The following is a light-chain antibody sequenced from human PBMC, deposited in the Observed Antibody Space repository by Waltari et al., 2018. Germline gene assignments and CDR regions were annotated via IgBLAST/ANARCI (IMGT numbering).Light chain of an antibody. CDR1: SSDIGTYSL. Sequence: QSALTQPASVSGSPGQSITISCTGTSSDIGTYSLVSWYQQHPGKAPKLMISEVSKWPSGVSNRCAGSKSGNTASLIISGLQAEDEADYYCCAYAGSSTLLFGGGTKLTVL. CDR3: CAYAGSSTLL. CDR2: EVS. V-gene: IGLV2-23*02. J-gene: IGLJ2*01.